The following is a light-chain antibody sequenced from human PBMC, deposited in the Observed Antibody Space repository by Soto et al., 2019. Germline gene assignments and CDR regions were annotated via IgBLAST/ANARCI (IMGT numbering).Light chain of an antibody. V-gene: IGKV3-15*01. Sequence: EIVLTQSPATLSVSPGERATLSCRASQSVSNNLAWYQKKPGQAPRLLIYGASTRDTGIPARFSGSGSGTEFTRTISSLQSEDYEVYYCQQYNNWWTFGQGTRVEIK. J-gene: IGKJ1*01. CDR2: GAS. CDR3: QQYNNWWT. CDR1: QSVSNN.